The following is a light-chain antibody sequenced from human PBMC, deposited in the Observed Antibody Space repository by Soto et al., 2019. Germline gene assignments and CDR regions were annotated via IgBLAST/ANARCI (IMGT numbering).Light chain of an antibody. V-gene: IGLV2-14*01. CDR2: DVS. CDR3: SSYTSSIPYV. CDR1: SSDVGGYNY. Sequence: ALTQPASVSGSPGQSITISCTGTSSDVGGYNYVSWYQQHPGKAPKLMIYDVSNRPSGVSNRFSGSKSGNTASLTISGLQAEDEADYYCSSYTSSIPYVFGTGTKVTVL. J-gene: IGLJ1*01.